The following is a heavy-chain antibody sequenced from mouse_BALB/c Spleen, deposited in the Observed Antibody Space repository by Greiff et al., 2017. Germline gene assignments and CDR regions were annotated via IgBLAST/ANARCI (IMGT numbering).Heavy chain of an antibody. D-gene: IGHD2-3*01. CDR3: ARDDDGYYDWFAY. J-gene: IGHJ3*01. CDR1: GFSLTSYG. V-gene: IGHV2-9*02. Sequence: VKLVESGPGLVAPSQSLSITCTVSGFSLTSYGVHWVRQPPGKGLEWLGVIWAGGSTNYNSALMSRLSISKDNSKSQVFLKMNSLQTDDTAMYYCARDDDGYYDWFAYWGQGTLVTVSA. CDR2: IWAGGST.